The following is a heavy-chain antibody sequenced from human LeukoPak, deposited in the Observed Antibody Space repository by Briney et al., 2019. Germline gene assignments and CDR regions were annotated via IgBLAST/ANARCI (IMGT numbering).Heavy chain of an antibody. CDR2: IYYSGST. D-gene: IGHD3-10*01. Sequence: SEPLSLTCTVSGGSISSSSYYWGWIRQPPGKGLEWIGSIYYSGSTYYNPSLKSRVTISVDTSKNQFSLKLSSVTAADTAVYYCARTSITMVRGVPGSGVDVWGQGTTVTVSS. J-gene: IGHJ6*02. CDR3: ARTSITMVRGVPGSGVDV. CDR1: GGSISSSSYY. V-gene: IGHV4-39*07.